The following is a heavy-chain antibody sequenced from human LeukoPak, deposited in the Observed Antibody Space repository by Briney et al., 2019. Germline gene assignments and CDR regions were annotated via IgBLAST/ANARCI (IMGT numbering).Heavy chain of an antibody. Sequence: PSETLSLTCAVYGGSFSGYYWSWIRQPPGKGLEWIGEINHSGSTNYNPSLKSRVTISVDTSKNQFSLKLSSVTAADTAVYYCASITMVRGVMRNWGQGTLVTVSS. CDR3: ASITMVRGVMRN. D-gene: IGHD3-10*01. CDR1: GGSFSGYY. J-gene: IGHJ4*02. CDR2: INHSGST. V-gene: IGHV4-34*01.